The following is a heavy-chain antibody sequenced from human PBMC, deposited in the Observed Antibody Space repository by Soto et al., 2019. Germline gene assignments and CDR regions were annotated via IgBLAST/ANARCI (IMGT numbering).Heavy chain of an antibody. CDR2: IIPIFGTA. CDR1: GGTFSSYA. Sequence: QVQLVQSGAEVKKPGSSVKVSCKASGGTFSSYAISWVRQAPGQGLEWMGGIIPIFGTANYAQKFQGRVTITADESTSTAYMELSSLRSEDTAVYYCARGGPPYRSGYSGDAFDIWGQGTMVTVSS. D-gene: IGHD3-22*01. J-gene: IGHJ3*02. CDR3: ARGGPPYRSGYSGDAFDI. V-gene: IGHV1-69*01.